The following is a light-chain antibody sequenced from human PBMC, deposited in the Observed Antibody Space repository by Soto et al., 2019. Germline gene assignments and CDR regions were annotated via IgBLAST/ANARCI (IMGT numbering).Light chain of an antibody. CDR1: QSVSSSY. CDR3: QQYGISPYT. Sequence: EIVLTQSPGTLSLSPGERATLSCRASQSVSSSYLAWYQQKPGQAPRLLIYGASSRATGIPDRFSASGSGTDFTLSISRLEPEDFAVFYCQQYGISPYTFGQGTKLEMK. J-gene: IGKJ2*01. V-gene: IGKV3-20*01. CDR2: GAS.